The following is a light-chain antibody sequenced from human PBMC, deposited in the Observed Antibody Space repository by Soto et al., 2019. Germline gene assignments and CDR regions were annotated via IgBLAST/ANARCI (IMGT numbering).Light chain of an antibody. V-gene: IGKV3-15*01. Sequence: EIVMTQSPATLSVSPGDRATLSCRASQSVRSYLAWYQQKPGQSPRLLISGASTRATGFPARFSGSGSGTEFTLTISNLHSEDFAFYYCQQYNNWPYTFGQGTKLEIK. CDR2: GAS. CDR3: QQYNNWPYT. CDR1: QSVRSY. J-gene: IGKJ2*01.